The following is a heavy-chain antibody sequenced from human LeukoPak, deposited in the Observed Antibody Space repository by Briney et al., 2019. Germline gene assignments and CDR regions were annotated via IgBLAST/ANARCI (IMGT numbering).Heavy chain of an antibody. V-gene: IGHV4-61*01. CDR1: GGSVSSGSYY. J-gene: IGHJ6*02. D-gene: IGHD6-13*01. Sequence: PSETLSFTCTVSGGSVSSGSYYWSWIRQPPGKGLEWIGYIYYSGSTNYNPSLKSRVTISVDTSKNQFSLKLSSVTAADTAVYYCARDSSSSWYDYYYGMDVWGQGTTVTVSS. CDR3: ARDSSSSWYDYYYGMDV. CDR2: IYYSGST.